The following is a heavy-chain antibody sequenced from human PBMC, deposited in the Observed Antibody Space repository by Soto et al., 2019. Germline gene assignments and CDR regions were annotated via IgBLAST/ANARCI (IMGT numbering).Heavy chain of an antibody. Sequence: GGSLRLSCAASGFTFSSYWMSWVRQAPGKGLEWVANIKQDGSEKYYVDSVKGRFTISRDNAKNSLYLQMNSLRAEDTAVYYCARENRGYDFYYFDYWGQGTLVTVSS. V-gene: IGHV3-7*05. D-gene: IGHD3-3*01. CDR1: GFTFSSYW. CDR2: IKQDGSEK. CDR3: ARENRGYDFYYFDY. J-gene: IGHJ4*02.